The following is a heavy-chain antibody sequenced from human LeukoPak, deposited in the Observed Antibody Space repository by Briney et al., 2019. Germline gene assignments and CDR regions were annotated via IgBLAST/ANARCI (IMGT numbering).Heavy chain of an antibody. CDR2: IYYSGST. V-gene: IGHV4-38-2*01. Sequence: SETLSLTCVVSGYSISSGYWWSWVRQPPGKGLEWIGSIYYSGSTYYNPSLKSRVTISVDTSKNQFSLKLSSVTAADTAVYYCARHSNAGSPSLLFDYWGQGTLVTVSS. CDR1: GYSISSGYW. D-gene: IGHD3-10*01. J-gene: IGHJ4*02. CDR3: ARHSNAGSPSLLFDY.